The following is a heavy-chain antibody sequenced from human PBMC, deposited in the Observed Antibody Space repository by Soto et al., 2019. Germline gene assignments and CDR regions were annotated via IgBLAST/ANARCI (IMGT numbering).Heavy chain of an antibody. CDR3: ASHTPAISISDH. V-gene: IGHV4-39*01. D-gene: IGHD2-15*01. CDR1: GGNIGSSSDY. J-gene: IGHJ4*02. Sequence: SETLCVTYTVSGGNIGSSSDYWSWITQPPGKGLEWIGSIYYSGSTYYNPSLKSRVTISVDTSKNQFSLKLSSVTAADTAVYSCASHTPAISISDHWGQGTLVTVSS. CDR2: IYYSGST.